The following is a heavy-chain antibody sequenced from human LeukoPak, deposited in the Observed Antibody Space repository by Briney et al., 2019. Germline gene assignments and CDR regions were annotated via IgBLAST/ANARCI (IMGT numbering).Heavy chain of an antibody. V-gene: IGHV3-23*01. J-gene: IGHJ4*02. CDR3: AKRLALTKGFDY. D-gene: IGHD4-11*01. CDR2: VGTSGSDT. CDR1: GFSFSSHA. Sequence: PTGGSLRLSCAASGFSFSSHAMSWVRQAAGKGLEWVSAVGTSGSDTYYADSVKGRFTISRDISKNTLYLQMNSLRAEDTGVYYCAKRLALTKGFDYWGQGTLVTVSS.